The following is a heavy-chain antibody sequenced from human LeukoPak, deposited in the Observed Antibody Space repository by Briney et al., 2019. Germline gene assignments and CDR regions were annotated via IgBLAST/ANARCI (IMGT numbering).Heavy chain of an antibody. CDR3: TKDLAPNYHDSDSNFQH. V-gene: IGHV3-9*01. D-gene: IGHD3-22*01. CDR2: ITPNSGAI. J-gene: IGHJ1*01. CDR1: GFRFDDYA. Sequence: GGSLRLSCAASGFRFDDYAMHWVRQAPGKGLEWVSGITPNSGAIAYADSVKGRFTTSRDNAKHSLYLQMNSLTAEDTALYYCTKDLAPNYHDSDSNFQHWGQGTLVTVSS.